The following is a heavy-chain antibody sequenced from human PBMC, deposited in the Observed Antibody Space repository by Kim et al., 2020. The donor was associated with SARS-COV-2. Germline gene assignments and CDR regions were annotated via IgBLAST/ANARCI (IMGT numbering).Heavy chain of an antibody. Sequence: NDNPSLKSRVTISVDTSKNQFSRKLSSVTAADTAVYYCARGSLSSSWLNYWGQGTLVTVSS. D-gene: IGHD6-13*01. J-gene: IGHJ4*02. V-gene: IGHV4-59*09. CDR3: ARGSLSSSWLNY.